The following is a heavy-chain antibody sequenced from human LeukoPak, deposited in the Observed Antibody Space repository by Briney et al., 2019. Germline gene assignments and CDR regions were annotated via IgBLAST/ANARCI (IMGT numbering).Heavy chain of an antibody. V-gene: IGHV3-9*03. CDR1: GFTFDDYT. D-gene: IGHD3-22*01. CDR2: ISWNSGSI. CDR3: AKTTSGYFYDAFDI. Sequence: HPGGSLRLSCAASGFTFDDYTMHWVRQAPGKGLEWVSGISWNSGSIAYADSVKGRFTISRDNAKNSPYLQMNSLRAEDLALYYCAKTTSGYFYDAFDIWGQGTMVTVSS. J-gene: IGHJ3*02.